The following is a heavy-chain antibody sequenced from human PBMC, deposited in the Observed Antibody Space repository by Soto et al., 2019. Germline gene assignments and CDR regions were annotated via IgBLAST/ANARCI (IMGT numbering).Heavy chain of an antibody. CDR3: AKDKVPVVVTAPFDY. CDR1: EFTFSSYG. V-gene: IGHV3-30*18. D-gene: IGHD2-21*02. J-gene: IGHJ4*02. CDR2: ISYDGSNK. Sequence: QVQLVESGGGVVQPGRSLRLSCAASEFTFSSYGMHWVRQAPGKGPEWVAVISYDGSNKYYADSVKGRFTISRDNSKNTLYLQMNSLTAEDTAVYYCAKDKVPVVVTAPFDYWGQGTLVTVSS.